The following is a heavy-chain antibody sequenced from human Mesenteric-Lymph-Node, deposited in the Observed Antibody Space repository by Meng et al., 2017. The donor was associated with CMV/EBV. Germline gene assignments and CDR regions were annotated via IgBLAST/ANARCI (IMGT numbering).Heavy chain of an antibody. D-gene: IGHD2-2*01. J-gene: IGHJ4*02. CDR1: GFTFSSYD. V-gene: IGHV3-30-3*01. Sequence: GESLKISCAASGFTFSSYDMHWVRQAPGKGLEWVAVISYDGSNKYYADSVKGRFTISRDNSKNTLYLQMNSLRAEDTAVYYCARGPQYQLLNYWGQGTLVTVSS. CDR2: ISYDGSNK. CDR3: ARGPQYQLLNY.